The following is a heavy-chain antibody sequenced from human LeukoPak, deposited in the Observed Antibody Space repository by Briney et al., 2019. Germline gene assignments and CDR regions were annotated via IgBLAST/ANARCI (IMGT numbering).Heavy chain of an antibody. CDR1: GFTFSSYA. J-gene: IGHJ2*01. CDR2: ITSSGGST. Sequence: GSLRLSCAASGFTFSSYAMSWVRQAPGKGLERVSAITSSGGSTYYADSVKGRFTISRDNSKNTLYLQMNSLRAEDTAVYYCAKRSMDYYWSFDLWGRGTLVTVSS. V-gene: IGHV3-23*01. CDR3: AKRSMDYYWSFDL. D-gene: IGHD2/OR15-2a*01.